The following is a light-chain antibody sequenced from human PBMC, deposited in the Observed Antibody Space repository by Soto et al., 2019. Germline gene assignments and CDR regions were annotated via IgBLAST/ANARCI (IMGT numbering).Light chain of an antibody. J-gene: IGKJ5*01. V-gene: IGKV1-17*01. CDR2: AAS. CDR1: RNIRSD. CDR3: QQLNSYPFT. Sequence: DIQMTQSPSSLSASPGDRVTITCRASRNIRSDLSWYQQRPGQAPKLLIYAASTLRGGVPSRFSGSGSGTDFTLTISSLQPEDFATYFCQQLNSYPFTFGQGTRVEIK.